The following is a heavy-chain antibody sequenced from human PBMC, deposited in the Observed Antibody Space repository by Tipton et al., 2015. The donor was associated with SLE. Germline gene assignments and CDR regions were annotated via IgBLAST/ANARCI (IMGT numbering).Heavy chain of an antibody. CDR3: ARTGSDYGDYVINS. V-gene: IGHV4-30-2*01. J-gene: IGHJ4*02. CDR2: IYDTGTT. CDR1: GDSISSGGYS. Sequence: TLSLTCAVSGDSISSGGYSWSWIRQPPGKGLEWIGYIYDTGTTYFKPSLKSRVTISVDRSKNQFSLKVSSVTAADTAVYYCARTGSDYGDYVINSWGQGTLVTVSS. D-gene: IGHD4-17*01.